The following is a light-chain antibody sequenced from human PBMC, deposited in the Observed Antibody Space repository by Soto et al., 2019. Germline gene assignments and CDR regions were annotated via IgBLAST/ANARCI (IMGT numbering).Light chain of an antibody. J-gene: IGLJ1*01. CDR3: TSYTSSTPYV. CDR2: DVS. CDR1: SSDVGGHNS. Sequence: QSALTQPASVSGSPGQSITISCTGTSSDVGGHNSVSWYRQDPGKAPKLMIYDVSNRPSGVSNRFSGSKSGNTASLTISGLQAEDEAEYFCTSYTSSTPYVFGTGTQLTVL. V-gene: IGLV2-14*01.